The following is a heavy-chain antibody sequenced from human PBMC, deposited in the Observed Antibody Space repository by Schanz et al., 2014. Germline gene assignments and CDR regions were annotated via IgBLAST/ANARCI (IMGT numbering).Heavy chain of an antibody. Sequence: QVQLVESGGGVVQPGRSLRLSCVTSGFTFSGYGMHWARQAPGKGLEWVGFISFDGRNTGYAHSVKGRFTISRDNSKNTLYLQMDSLRAEDTAVYFCARDLSSLIQGDVWGKGTTVTVSS. CDR2: ISFDGRNT. D-gene: IGHD2-2*01. CDR3: ARDLSSLIQGDV. V-gene: IGHV3-30*03. J-gene: IGHJ6*04. CDR1: GFTFSGYG.